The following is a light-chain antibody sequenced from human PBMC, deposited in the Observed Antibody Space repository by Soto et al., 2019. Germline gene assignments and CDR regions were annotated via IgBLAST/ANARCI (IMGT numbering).Light chain of an antibody. Sequence: QSVLTQPASVSGSPGQSITISCTGTSSDVGGYNYVSWYQQYPGKAPKVMIYEVSNRPSGVSNRFSGSKSGNTASLIISGLQAEDEADYYCSSYTSSSTVLFGGGTQLTVL. CDR3: SSYTSSSTVL. J-gene: IGLJ2*01. V-gene: IGLV2-14*01. CDR2: EVS. CDR1: SSDVGGYNY.